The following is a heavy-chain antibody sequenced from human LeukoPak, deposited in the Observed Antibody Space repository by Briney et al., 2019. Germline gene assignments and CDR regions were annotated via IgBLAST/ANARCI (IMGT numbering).Heavy chain of an antibody. D-gene: IGHD2-2*01. CDR3: ARDGDIVVVPAALEGYFDY. CDR2: ISSSSSYI. V-gene: IGHV3-21*01. Sequence: GGSLRLSCAASGFTFSSYSMNWVRQAPGKGLEWVSSISSSSSYIYYADSVKGRFTISRDNAKNSLYLQMDSLRAEDTAVYYCARDGDIVVVPAALEGYFDYWGQGTLVTVSS. J-gene: IGHJ4*02. CDR1: GFTFSSYS.